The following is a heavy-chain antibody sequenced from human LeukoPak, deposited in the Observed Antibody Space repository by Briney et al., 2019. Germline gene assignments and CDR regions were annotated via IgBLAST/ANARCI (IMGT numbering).Heavy chain of an antibody. CDR2: ISSSSSYI. J-gene: IGHJ5*02. CDR3: ARVGTADNWFDP. V-gene: IGHV3-21*01. D-gene: IGHD5-18*01. Sequence: GGSLRLSCAASGFTFSSYSMNWVRQAPGKGLEWVSSISSSSSYIYYADSVKGRFTISRDNAKNSLYLQMNGLRAEDTAVYYCARVGTADNWFDPWGQGTLVTVSS. CDR1: GFTFSSYS.